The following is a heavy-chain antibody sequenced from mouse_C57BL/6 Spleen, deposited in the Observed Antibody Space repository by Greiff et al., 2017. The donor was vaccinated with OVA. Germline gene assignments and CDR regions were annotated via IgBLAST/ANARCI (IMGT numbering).Heavy chain of an antibody. Sequence: VQLQQSGPELVKPGASVKISCKASGYSFTDYNMNWVKQSNGKSLEWIGVINPNYGTTSYNQKFKGKATLTVDQSSSTAYMQLNSLTSEDTAVYYCARGITTVVAPRAMDYWGQGTSVTVSS. J-gene: IGHJ4*01. V-gene: IGHV1-39*01. CDR3: ARGITTVVAPRAMDY. D-gene: IGHD1-1*01. CDR1: GYSFTDYN. CDR2: INPNYGTT.